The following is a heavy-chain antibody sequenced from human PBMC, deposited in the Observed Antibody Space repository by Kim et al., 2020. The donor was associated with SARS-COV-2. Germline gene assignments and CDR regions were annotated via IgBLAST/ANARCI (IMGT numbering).Heavy chain of an antibody. Sequence: DGSSKIYADSVKGRFTISRDNAKNTVYLQMNSLRAEDTAVYYCAGYQLLSWGQGTLVTVSS. CDR2: DGSSK. D-gene: IGHD2-2*01. J-gene: IGHJ5*02. CDR3: AGYQLLS. V-gene: IGHV3-74*01.